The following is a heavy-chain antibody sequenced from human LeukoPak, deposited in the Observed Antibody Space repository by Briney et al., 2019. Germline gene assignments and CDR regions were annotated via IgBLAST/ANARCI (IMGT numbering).Heavy chain of an antibody. D-gene: IGHD6-13*01. Sequence: ASVKVSCKASGYTFTSYDINWVRQATGQGLEWMGWMNPNSGNTGYAQKFQGRVTMTRNTSISTAYMELSSLRSEDTAVYYCARSGYSSSWYYYYMDVWGKGTTVTISS. J-gene: IGHJ6*03. CDR3: ARSGYSSSWYYYYMDV. CDR2: MNPNSGNT. V-gene: IGHV1-8*01. CDR1: GYTFTSYD.